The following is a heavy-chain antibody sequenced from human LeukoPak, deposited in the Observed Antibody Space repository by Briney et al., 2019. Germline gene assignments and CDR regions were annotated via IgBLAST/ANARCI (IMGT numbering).Heavy chain of an antibody. CDR3: TRVRDSSNGWGAFDI. CDR1: GYTFATSS. D-gene: IGHD6-13*01. Sequence: ASVNVSCKASGYTFATSSITWVRQAPGQRLEWMGWISPKNGNTYYAQKLQIRVTMSADTSTTTAYIELRSLRSYDTAVYYCTRVRDSSNGWGAFDIWGQGTMVTVFS. V-gene: IGHV1-18*01. CDR2: ISPKNGNT. J-gene: IGHJ3*02.